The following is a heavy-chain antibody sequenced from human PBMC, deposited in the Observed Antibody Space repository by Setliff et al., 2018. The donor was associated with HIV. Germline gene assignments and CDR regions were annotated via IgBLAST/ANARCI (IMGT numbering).Heavy chain of an antibody. D-gene: IGHD2-15*01. J-gene: IGHJ1*01. CDR3: ARARRAGSGPKYFQR. V-gene: IGHV4-34*01. CDR2: INHSGST. Sequence: SETLSLTCAVYGGSFNGYYWSWIRQPPGKGLEWIGEINHSGSTNYNPSRKSRVTMSVDKSKNQFSLRLSSVTAADTAVYYCARARRAGSGPKYFQRWGQGTLVTVSS. CDR1: GGSFNGYY.